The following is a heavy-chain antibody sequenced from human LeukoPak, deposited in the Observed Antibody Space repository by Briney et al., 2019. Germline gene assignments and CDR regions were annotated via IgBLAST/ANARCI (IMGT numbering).Heavy chain of an antibody. J-gene: IGHJ4*02. D-gene: IGHD3-16*02. Sequence: GGSLRLSCAASGFTFSSYAMHWVRQAPGKGLEWVAVISYDGSNKYYADSVKGRFTISRDNSKNTLYLQMNSLRAEDTAVYYCARDRVMITFGGVIVPILYYFDYWGQGTPVTVSS. CDR1: GFTFSSYA. CDR2: ISYDGSNK. V-gene: IGHV3-30*04. CDR3: ARDRVMITFGGVIVPILYYFDY.